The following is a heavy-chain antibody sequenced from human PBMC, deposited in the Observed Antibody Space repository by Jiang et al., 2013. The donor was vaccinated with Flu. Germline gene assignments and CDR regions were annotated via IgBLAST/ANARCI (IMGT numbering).Heavy chain of an antibody. CDR3: ARVAPIAVAGYVFDI. CDR2: TYYRSKWYN. D-gene: IGHD6-19*01. V-gene: IGHV6-1*01. CDR1: GDSVSGNSAS. Sequence: QTLSLTCAISGDSVSGNSASWNWVRQSPSRGLEWLGRTYYRSKWYNDYAVSVKSRITINPDTSKNQFSLQLNSVTLEDTAVYYCARVAPIAVAGYVFDIWGQGTMV. J-gene: IGHJ3*02.